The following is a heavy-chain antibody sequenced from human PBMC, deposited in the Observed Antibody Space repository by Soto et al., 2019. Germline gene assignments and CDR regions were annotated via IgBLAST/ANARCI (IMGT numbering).Heavy chain of an antibody. D-gene: IGHD3-22*01. CDR2: FNIGGDNT. CDR3: ARRAYYFDGTGSHAFDI. CDR1: AFTFSDYG. Sequence: PGGCLSLSCAASAFTFSDYGMHWVGHAPGKGLEWVWAFNIGGDNTFYTDSVKGRFTISRDNSKNMLYLEMNSLTAEDTAVYYCARRAYYFDGTGSHAFDIWGQGTRVTVSS. V-gene: IGHV3-23*01. J-gene: IGHJ3*02.